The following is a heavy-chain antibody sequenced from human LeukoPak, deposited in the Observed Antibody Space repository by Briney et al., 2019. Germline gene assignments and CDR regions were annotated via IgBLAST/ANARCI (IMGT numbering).Heavy chain of an antibody. CDR3: ARKANDYGSGSYYNDI. V-gene: IGHV4-30-2*01. Sequence: SETLSLTCTVSGGSISSGGYSWSWIRQPPGKGLEWIGYIYHSGSTYYNPSLKSRVTISVDRSKNQFSLKLSSVTAADTAVYYCARKANDYGSGSYYNDIWGQGTMVTVSS. CDR2: IYHSGST. CDR1: GGSISSGGYS. J-gene: IGHJ3*02. D-gene: IGHD3-10*01.